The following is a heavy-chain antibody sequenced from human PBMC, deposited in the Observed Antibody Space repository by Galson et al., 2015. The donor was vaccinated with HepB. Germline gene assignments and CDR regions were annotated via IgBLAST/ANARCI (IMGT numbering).Heavy chain of an antibody. CDR2: ISSSSSTI. CDR3: ARDRVDYGADGFDI. V-gene: IGHV3-48*01. CDR1: GFTFSRCG. J-gene: IGHJ3*02. D-gene: IGHD4-17*01. Sequence: SLRLSCAASGFTFSRCGMHWVRQAPGKGLEWVSYISSSSSTIYYADSVKGRFTISRDNAKNSLYLQMNSLRAEDTAVYYCARDRVDYGADGFDIWGQGTMVTVSS.